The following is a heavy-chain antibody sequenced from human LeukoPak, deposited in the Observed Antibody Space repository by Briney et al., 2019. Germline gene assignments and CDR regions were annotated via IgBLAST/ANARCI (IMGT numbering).Heavy chain of an antibody. CDR1: GVSISSYY. D-gene: IGHD6-13*01. CDR3: ARGGTVAAGTMTL. V-gene: IGHV4-59*13. Sequence: SETLSLTCTVSGVSISSYYWSWIRQPPGKGLVWIGYIYHSGSTNYNPSLKSRVTISIDTSKNQFSLKMSSVTAADTAVYYCARGGTVAAGTMTLWGQGTLVTVSS. CDR2: IYHSGST. J-gene: IGHJ4*02.